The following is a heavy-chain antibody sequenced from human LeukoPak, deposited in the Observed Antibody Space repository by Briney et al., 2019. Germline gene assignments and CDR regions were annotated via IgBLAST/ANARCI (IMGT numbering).Heavy chain of an antibody. CDR2: IKSKPDGGTT. V-gene: IGHV3-15*01. CDR3: ITDQLNTYNSGWYGYFQH. D-gene: IGHD6-19*01. J-gene: IGHJ1*01. CDR1: GFTFSNAW. Sequence: PGGSLRLSCAASGFTFSNAWMSWVRQVPGKGLEWVGRIKSKPDGGTTDYAAPVKGRFTISRDDSKNTLYLQMNSLKTEDTAMYYCITDQLNTYNSGWYGYFQHWGQGTLVTVSS.